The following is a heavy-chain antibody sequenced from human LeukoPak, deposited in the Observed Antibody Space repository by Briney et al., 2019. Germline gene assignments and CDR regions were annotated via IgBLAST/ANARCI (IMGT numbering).Heavy chain of an antibody. J-gene: IGHJ4*02. CDR3: AKELRWSKKGDY. CDR1: GFTFSSYG. CDR2: IRYDGSNK. Sequence: GGSLRLSCAASGFTFSSYGMHWVRQAPGKGLEWVAFIRYDGSNKYYADSVKGRFTIPRDNSKNTLYLQMNSLRAEDTAVYYCAKELRWSKKGDYWGQGTLVTVSS. V-gene: IGHV3-30*02. D-gene: IGHD4-23*01.